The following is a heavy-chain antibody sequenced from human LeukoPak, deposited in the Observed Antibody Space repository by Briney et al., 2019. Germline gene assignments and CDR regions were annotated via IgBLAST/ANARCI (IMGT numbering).Heavy chain of an antibody. CDR3: ARDPPLYYGDYLHKAGFDY. Sequence: ASVKVSCKASGYTFTSYGISWVRQAPGQGLEWMGWISAYNGNTNYAQKLQGRVTMTTDTSTSTAYMGLRSLRSDDTAVYYCARDPPLYYGDYLHKAGFDYWGQGTLVTVSS. CDR2: ISAYNGNT. CDR1: GYTFTSYG. J-gene: IGHJ4*02. V-gene: IGHV1-18*01. D-gene: IGHD4-17*01.